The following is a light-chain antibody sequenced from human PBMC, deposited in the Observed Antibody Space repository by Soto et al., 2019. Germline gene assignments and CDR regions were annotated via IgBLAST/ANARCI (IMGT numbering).Light chain of an antibody. CDR3: HQYNNWPPWT. CDR2: GAS. J-gene: IGKJ1*01. V-gene: IGKV3-15*01. Sequence: EVVVTQSPATLSVSPGERATLSCRASRRISRNLAWYQQKPGQAPRLLIYGASTRATGIPARFSGSGSETEFTLTISNLQSEDFAAYYCHQYNNWPPWTFGQGTKVDIK. CDR1: RRISRN.